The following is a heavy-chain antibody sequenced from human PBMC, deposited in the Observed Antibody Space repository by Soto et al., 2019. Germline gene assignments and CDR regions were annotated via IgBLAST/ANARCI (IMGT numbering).Heavy chain of an antibody. V-gene: IGHV4-59*08. CDR2: IYYSGST. CDR3: ARHSHDFCSGYPFDP. Sequence: PSETLSLTCTVSGGSISSYYWSWIRQPPGKGLEWIGYIYYSGSTNYNPSLKSRVTISVDTSKNQFSLKLSSVTAADTAVYYCARHSHDFCSGYPFDPWGQGTLVTVSS. D-gene: IGHD3-3*01. CDR1: GGSISSYY. J-gene: IGHJ5*02.